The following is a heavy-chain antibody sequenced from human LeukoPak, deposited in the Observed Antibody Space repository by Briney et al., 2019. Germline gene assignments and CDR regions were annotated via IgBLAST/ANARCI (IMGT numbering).Heavy chain of an antibody. Sequence: SQTLSLTCAISGDSASSNSVGWDWIRQSPSRGLEWLATTSYRSKWYNDYAESVKTRITVNPDTSKNQFSLQLDSVTPEDTAVYYCARGHNWGLDYWGQGTLVTVSS. CDR3: ARGHNWGLDY. J-gene: IGHJ4*02. V-gene: IGHV6-1*01. CDR1: GDSASSNSVG. CDR2: TSYRSKWYN. D-gene: IGHD1-1*01.